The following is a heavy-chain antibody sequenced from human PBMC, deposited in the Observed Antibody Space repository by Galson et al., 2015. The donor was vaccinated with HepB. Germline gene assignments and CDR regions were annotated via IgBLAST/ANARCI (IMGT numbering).Heavy chain of an antibody. V-gene: IGHV1-8*01. Sequence: SVKVSCKASGYTFTSYDINWVRQATGQGLEWMGWMNPNSGNTGYAQKFQGRVTMTRNTSISTAYMELSSLRSEDTAVYYCARIDIVVVPAAILSRVYYYYYMDVWGKGTTVTVSS. CDR2: MNPNSGNT. J-gene: IGHJ6*03. D-gene: IGHD2-2*02. CDR1: GYTFTSYD. CDR3: ARIDIVVVPAAILSRVYYYYYMDV.